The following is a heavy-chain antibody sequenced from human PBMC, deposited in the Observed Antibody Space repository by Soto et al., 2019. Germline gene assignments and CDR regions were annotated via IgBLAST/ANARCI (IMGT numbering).Heavy chain of an antibody. J-gene: IGHJ4*02. V-gene: IGHV3-23*01. Sequence: GGSLRLSCAASGFTFTSYAMSWVRQAPGKGLEWVSGISGSDGRTYYADSVKGRLTISRDNSKNTLYLQMNSLRAEDTAIYYCARDWGIDYGGLLDYWGQGALVTVSS. CDR3: ARDWGIDYGGLLDY. D-gene: IGHD4-17*01. CDR2: ISGSDGRT. CDR1: GFTFTSYA.